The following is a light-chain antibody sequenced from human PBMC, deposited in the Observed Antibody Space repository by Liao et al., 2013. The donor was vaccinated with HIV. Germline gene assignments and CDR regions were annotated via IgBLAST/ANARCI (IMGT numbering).Light chain of an antibody. Sequence: SYVLTQPSSLSVAPGDGQDDLWGKQHWKVKVVHWYQQKPGQSPVLVIYQDNKRPSGIPERFSGSKSGNTATLTISGTQPMDEADYYCQVWDSYSTFVFGTGTKVTVL. J-gene: IGLJ1*01. CDR1: HWKVKV. CDR2: QDN. CDR3: QVWDSYSTFV. V-gene: IGLV3-21*01.